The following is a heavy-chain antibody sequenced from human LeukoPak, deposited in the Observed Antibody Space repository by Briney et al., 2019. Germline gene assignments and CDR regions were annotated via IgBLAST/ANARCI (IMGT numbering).Heavy chain of an antibody. J-gene: IGHJ1*01. CDR1: GFTFSSYG. V-gene: IGHV3-23*01. D-gene: IGHD3-22*01. CDR2: ISGSGGST. Sequence: GGSLRLSCAASGFTFSSYGMSWVRQAPGKGLEWVSAISGSGGSTYYADSVKGRFTISRDNSKNTLYLQMNSLRAEDTAVYYCAKDLGTYYYDSSGYGYFQHWGQGTLVTVSS. CDR3: AKDLGTYYYDSSGYGYFQH.